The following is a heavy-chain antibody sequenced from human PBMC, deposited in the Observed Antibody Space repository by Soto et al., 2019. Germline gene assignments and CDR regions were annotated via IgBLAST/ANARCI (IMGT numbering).Heavy chain of an antibody. D-gene: IGHD6-19*01. V-gene: IGHV3-7*01. CDR3: ARGGKGSGWAYYYYYYGMDV. CDR1: GFTFSSYW. J-gene: IGHJ6*02. CDR2: IKQDGSEK. Sequence: GGSLRLSCAASGFTFSSYWMSWFRQAPGKGLEWVANIKQDGSEKYYVDSVKGRFTISRDNAKNSLYLQMNSLRAEDTAVYYCARGGKGSGWAYYYYYYGMDVWGQGTTLTVSS.